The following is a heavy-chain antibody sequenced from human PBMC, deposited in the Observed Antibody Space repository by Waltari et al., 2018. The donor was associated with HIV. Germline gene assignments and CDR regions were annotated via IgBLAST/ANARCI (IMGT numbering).Heavy chain of an antibody. CDR3: ARGNSMLRMAELDY. CDR2: ISAYKRDS. J-gene: IGHJ4*02. D-gene: IGHD3-10*02. CDR1: GYSFRNYA. V-gene: IGHV1-18*01. Sequence: QVNLVQSGAEVKKPGASVKISCEASGYSFRNYAINWVRQAPGQGLEWMGWISAYKRDSKYAEKVQGRVTITTDTSTNTAYIEIRSLRSDDTAVYFCARGNSMLRMAELDYWGQGTLVTVSS.